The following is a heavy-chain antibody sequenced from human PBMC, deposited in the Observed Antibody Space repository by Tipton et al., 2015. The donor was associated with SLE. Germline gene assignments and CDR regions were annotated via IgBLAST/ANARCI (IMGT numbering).Heavy chain of an antibody. CDR3: AREQAVAGSCAFDY. D-gene: IGHD6-19*01. CDR1: GGSISSSSYY. Sequence: LRLSCTVSGGSISSSSYYWGWIRQPPVKGLAWIGYIYYSGSTNYNPALKSRVTISVDTSKNQFSLKLGSVTAADTAVYYCAREQAVAGSCAFDYWGQGKLVTDSA. V-gene: IGHV4-61*01. CDR2: IYYSGST. J-gene: IGHJ4*02.